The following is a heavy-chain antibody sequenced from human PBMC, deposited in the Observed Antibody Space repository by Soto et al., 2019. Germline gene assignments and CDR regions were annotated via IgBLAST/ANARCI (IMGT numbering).Heavy chain of an antibody. D-gene: IGHD3-22*01. V-gene: IGHV3-23*01. CDR1: GFTFSSYA. CDR2: ISGSGGST. Sequence: EVQLLESGGGLVQPGGSLRLSCAASGFTFSSYAMSWVRQAPGKGLEWVSAISGSGGSTYYADSVKGRFTISRDNSKNTLYLQMNSLRAEDTAVYYCAKDGPSYYDSSGYYYPSDYWGQGTLVTVSS. CDR3: AKDGPSYYDSSGYYYPSDY. J-gene: IGHJ4*02.